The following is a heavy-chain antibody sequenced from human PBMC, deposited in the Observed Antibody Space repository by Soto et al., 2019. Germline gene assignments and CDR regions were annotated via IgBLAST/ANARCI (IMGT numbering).Heavy chain of an antibody. Sequence: QVQLVESGGGVVQPGRSLRLSCAASGFTFSSYGMHWVRQAPGKGLEWVAVISYDGSNKYYADSVKGRFTISRDNSKNTLYLQMNRRRAEDTAVYYCAKDMYYDYVWGSYRPLDYWGQGTLVTVSS. V-gene: IGHV3-30*18. D-gene: IGHD3-16*02. CDR3: AKDMYYDYVWGSYRPLDY. CDR2: ISYDGSNK. CDR1: GFTFSSYG. J-gene: IGHJ4*02.